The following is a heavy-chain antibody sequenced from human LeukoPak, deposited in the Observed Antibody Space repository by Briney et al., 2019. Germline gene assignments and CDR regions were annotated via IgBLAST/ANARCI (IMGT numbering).Heavy chain of an antibody. CDR1: GFTFSSYA. J-gene: IGHJ4*02. Sequence: GGSLRLSCAASGFTFSSYAMSWVRQAPGKGLEWVSAISGSGGSTYYADSVKGRFTISRDNSKNTLYLQMNSLRAEDTAVYYCAKVGGDYVWGQYFDYWGQGTLVTVSS. CDR3: AKVGGDYVWGQYFDY. D-gene: IGHD3-16*01. V-gene: IGHV3-23*01. CDR2: ISGSGGST.